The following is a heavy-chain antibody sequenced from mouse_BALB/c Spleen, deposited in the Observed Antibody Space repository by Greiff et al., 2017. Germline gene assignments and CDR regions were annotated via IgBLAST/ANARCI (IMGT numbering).Heavy chain of an antibody. J-gene: IGHJ4*01. CDR1: GYTFTSYY. Sequence: QVQLQQSGAELVKPGASVKLSCKASGYTFTSYYMYWVKQRPGQGLEWMGEINPSDGGTNFNEKFKSKATLTVDKSSSTAYMQLSSLTSEDSAVYYCTRSAVVAYYYAMDYWGQGTSVTVSS. CDR3: TRSAVVAYYYAMDY. D-gene: IGHD1-1*01. V-gene: IGHV1S81*02. CDR2: INPSDGGT.